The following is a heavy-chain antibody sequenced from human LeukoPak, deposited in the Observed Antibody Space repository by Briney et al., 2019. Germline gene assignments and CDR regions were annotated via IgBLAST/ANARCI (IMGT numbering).Heavy chain of an antibody. CDR3: ARMAGGDYDY. CDR2: INQDGSEK. J-gene: IGHJ4*02. D-gene: IGHD4-17*01. V-gene: IGHV3-7*05. CDR1: GFTFSSYW. Sequence: GGSLRLSCAASGFTFSSYWMSWVRQAPGKGLEWVANINQDGSEKYYVDSVKGRFTISRDNVKNSLYLQMNSLRAEDTAVYHCARMAGGDYDYWGQGNLVTVSS.